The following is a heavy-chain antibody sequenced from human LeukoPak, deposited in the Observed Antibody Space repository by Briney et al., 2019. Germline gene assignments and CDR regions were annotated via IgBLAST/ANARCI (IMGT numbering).Heavy chain of an antibody. D-gene: IGHD6-6*01. J-gene: IGHJ4*02. V-gene: IGHV4-59*01. CDR2: IYYSGST. CDR3: ARKETARRAGVDY. CDR1: GGSISSYY. Sequence: SETLSLTCTVSGGSISSYYWSWIRQPPGKGLEWIGYIYYSGSTNYNPSLKSRVTLSVDTSKNQFSLKLSSVTAADTAVYYCARKETARRAGVDYWGQGTLVTVSS.